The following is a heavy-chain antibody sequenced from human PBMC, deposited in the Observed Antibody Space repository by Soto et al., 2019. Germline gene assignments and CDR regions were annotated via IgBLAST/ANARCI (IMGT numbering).Heavy chain of an antibody. D-gene: IGHD4-17*01. CDR3: ASLSDYGEHRYSPQKHCCSMGV. CDR2: IIPILGIA. Sequence: QVQLVQSGAEVKKPGSSVKVSCKASGGTFSSYTISWVRHAPGQGLEWMGRIIPILGIANYEQKFQGRVSITAYKSASKAYMELRSLRYKNTAVYYCASLSDYGEHRYSPQKHCCSMGVWSKETTVTVSS. J-gene: IGHJ6*03. CDR1: GGTFSSYT. V-gene: IGHV1-69*02.